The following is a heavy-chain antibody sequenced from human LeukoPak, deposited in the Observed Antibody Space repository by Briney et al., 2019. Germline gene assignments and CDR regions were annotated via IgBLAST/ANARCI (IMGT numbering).Heavy chain of an antibody. D-gene: IGHD6-13*01. CDR2: IQYDGSNK. Sequence: GGSLRLSCAASGFTFSSYAMHWVRQAPGKGLEWVTFIQYDGSNKYYADSVKGRFTISRDNSKNTLYLQMNSLRAEDTAVYYCAKGGGAAATHLLDYWGQGTLVTVSS. J-gene: IGHJ4*02. V-gene: IGHV3-30*04. CDR3: AKGGGAAATHLLDY. CDR1: GFTFSSYA.